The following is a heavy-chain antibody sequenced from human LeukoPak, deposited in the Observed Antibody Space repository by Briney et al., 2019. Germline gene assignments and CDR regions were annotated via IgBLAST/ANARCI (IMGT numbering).Heavy chain of an antibody. D-gene: IGHD3-22*01. V-gene: IGHV3-9*01. CDR1: GFTFDDYA. CDR3: AKDADSSGYYHFDY. Sequence: SLRLSCAASGFTFDDYATHWVRQAPGKGLEWVSGISWNSGTIGYADSVKGRFTISRDNAKNFLYLQMNSLRAEDPAFYYCAKDADSSGYYHFDYWGQGTLVTVSS. CDR2: ISWNSGTI. J-gene: IGHJ4*02.